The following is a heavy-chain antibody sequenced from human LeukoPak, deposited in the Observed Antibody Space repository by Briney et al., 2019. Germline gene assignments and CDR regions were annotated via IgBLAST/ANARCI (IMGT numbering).Heavy chain of an antibody. Sequence: GGSLRLSCTASGFTFSSLAMIWVRQAPGKGLEWVSTIRSNGDTTYNADSVKGRFTISRDNSKNTLYLELNILRFEDTATFYCAKGQELDDGVFDSWGQGTMVTVSS. CDR2: IRSNGDTT. D-gene: IGHD1-1*01. CDR1: GFTFSSLA. J-gene: IGHJ4*02. V-gene: IGHV3-23*01. CDR3: AKGQELDDGVFDS.